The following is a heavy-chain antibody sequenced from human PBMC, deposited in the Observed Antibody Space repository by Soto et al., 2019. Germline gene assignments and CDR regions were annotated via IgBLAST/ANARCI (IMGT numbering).Heavy chain of an antibody. Sequence: PSETLSLTCAVSGGPISSGDYSWSWIRQPPGKDLEWIGFIYHSGSTYYNPSLKSRVTISVDRSKNQFSLKLRSVTAADTAVYYCAVSNFGVVSGMDVWGQGTSVTVSS. CDR3: AVSNFGVVSGMDV. D-gene: IGHD3-3*01. CDR2: IYHSGST. V-gene: IGHV4-30-2*01. CDR1: GGPISSGDYS. J-gene: IGHJ6*02.